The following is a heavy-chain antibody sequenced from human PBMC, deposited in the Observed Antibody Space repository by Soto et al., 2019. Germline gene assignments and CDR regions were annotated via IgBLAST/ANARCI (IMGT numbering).Heavy chain of an antibody. CDR2: TSGSGDST. Sequence: EVQLLESGGGLVQPGGSLRLSCAASGFTFSSYAMRWVRQAPVKGLEWVSATSGSGDSTYYADSVKGRFTISRDNSKNTLYLQMNSLRAEDTAVYYCARRGSGSYYGYWGQGTLVTVSS. J-gene: IGHJ4*02. CDR3: ARRGSGSYYGY. CDR1: GFTFSSYA. V-gene: IGHV3-23*01. D-gene: IGHD1-26*01.